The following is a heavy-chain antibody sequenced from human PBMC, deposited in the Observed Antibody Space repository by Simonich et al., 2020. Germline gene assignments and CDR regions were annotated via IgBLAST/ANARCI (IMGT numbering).Heavy chain of an antibody. J-gene: IGHJ3*02. CDR1: GYSFTSYW. CDR3: ARQLNDFDI. D-gene: IGHD1-1*01. V-gene: IGHV5-51*01. Sequence: DVQLVQSGAEVKKPGESLKISCKGSGYSFTSYWIGWVRPLPGKGLEWIGIINPGDSDNSNSPSFQGQVTISADKSISTAYLQWSSLKASDTAMYYYARQLNDFDIWGQGTMVTVSS. CDR2: INPGDSDN.